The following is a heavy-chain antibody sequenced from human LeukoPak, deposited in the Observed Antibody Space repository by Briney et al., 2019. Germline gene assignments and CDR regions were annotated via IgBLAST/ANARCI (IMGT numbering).Heavy chain of an antibody. V-gene: IGHV3-23*01. CDR1: GFIFGDYA. Sequence: GGSLRLSCVTSGFIFGDYAMSWVRQAPGEGLEWVSAINSGGDTYYADSVKGRFTISRDNSKNTLFLQMSSLRAEDTAVYYCAKDREYYYDSSGTFQHWDQGTLVTVSS. CDR2: INSGGDT. J-gene: IGHJ1*01. D-gene: IGHD3-22*01. CDR3: AKDREYYYDSSGTFQH.